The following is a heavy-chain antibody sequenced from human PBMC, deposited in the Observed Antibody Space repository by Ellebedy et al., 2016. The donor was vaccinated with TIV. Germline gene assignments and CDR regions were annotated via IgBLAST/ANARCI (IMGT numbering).Heavy chain of an antibody. CDR2: ISNTGSRT. Sequence: PGGSLRLSCAASGFTFSSYAMSWVRQAPGKGLEWVSTISNTGSRTYYADSVEGRFIISRDNSKKTLYLQMNSLGAEDTAVYYCAKDMVFGDGKWEIDVWGQGTTVTVSS. D-gene: IGHD1-26*01. J-gene: IGHJ6*02. CDR3: AKDMVFGDGKWEIDV. V-gene: IGHV3-23*01. CDR1: GFTFSSYA.